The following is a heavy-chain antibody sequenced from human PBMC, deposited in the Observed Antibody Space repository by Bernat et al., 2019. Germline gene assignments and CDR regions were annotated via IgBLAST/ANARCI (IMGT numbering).Heavy chain of an antibody. V-gene: IGHV1-3*04. Sequence: QVQLVQSGAEVKKPGASVKVSCKTSRYTFTSYTIHWVRQAPGQRLELMGWINTGNGNTNYAQKLQGRVTMTTDTSTSTAYMELRSLRSDDTAVYYCAREGGWGDILVVDVWGQGTTVTVSS. CDR1: RYTFTSYT. J-gene: IGHJ6*02. D-gene: IGHD3-9*01. CDR2: INTGNGNT. CDR3: AREGGWGDILVVDV.